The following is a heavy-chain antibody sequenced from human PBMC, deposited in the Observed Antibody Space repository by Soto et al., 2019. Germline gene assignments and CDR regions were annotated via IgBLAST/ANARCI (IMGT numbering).Heavy chain of an antibody. CDR3: ARGNVANWFGP. CDR2: VYPSDSRT. CDR1: GYIFTGYW. Sequence: GESLKISCEGSGYIFTGYWIVWGRQMPGKGLEWMGIVYPSDSRTKYSPSFEGQVTFSADTSTNTAYLQWTSLKASDTAMYYCARGNVANWFGPWGQGTLVTVSS. J-gene: IGHJ5*02. V-gene: IGHV5-51*01.